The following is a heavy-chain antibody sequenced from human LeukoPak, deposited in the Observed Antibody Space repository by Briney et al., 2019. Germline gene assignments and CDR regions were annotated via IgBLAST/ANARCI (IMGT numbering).Heavy chain of an antibody. Sequence: SETLSLTCTVSGGSISSSGYYWGWIRQPPGKGLEWIGSIYHSGSTYYNPSLKSRVTISVDTSKNQFSLKLSSVTAADTAVYYCARHVVGATLARRAFDIWGQGTMVTVSS. V-gene: IGHV4-39*01. D-gene: IGHD1-26*01. CDR1: GGSISSSGYY. J-gene: IGHJ3*02. CDR3: ARHVVGATLARRAFDI. CDR2: IYHSGST.